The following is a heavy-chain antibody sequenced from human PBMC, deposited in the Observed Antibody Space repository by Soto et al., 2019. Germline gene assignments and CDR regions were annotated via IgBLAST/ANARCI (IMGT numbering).Heavy chain of an antibody. V-gene: IGHV3-23*01. Sequence: EVQLLESGGDLVQPGGSLILSCAASGFTFTSYAMSWIRQAPGKGLEWVSAITGGGDNTYYADSVKGRFTISRDNSKNTLYRQMNSLRAEDTAFYYCTQDGGSRDWLTVNWGQGTLVTVSS. CDR1: GFTFTSYA. D-gene: IGHD3-9*01. CDR2: ITGGGDNT. CDR3: TQDGGSRDWLTVN. J-gene: IGHJ4*02.